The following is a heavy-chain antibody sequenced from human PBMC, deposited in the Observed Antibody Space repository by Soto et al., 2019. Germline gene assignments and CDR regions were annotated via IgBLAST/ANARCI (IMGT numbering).Heavy chain of an antibody. CDR2: IIPILGIA. CDR3: AIRYYDSSGVWDY. Sequence: GASVKVSCKASGGTFSSYTISWVRQAPGQGLEWMGRIIPILGIANYAQKFQGRVTITADKSTSTAYMELSSLRSEDTAVYYCAIRYYDSSGVWDYWGQGTLVTVSS. CDR1: GGTFSSYT. V-gene: IGHV1-69*02. J-gene: IGHJ4*02. D-gene: IGHD3-22*01.